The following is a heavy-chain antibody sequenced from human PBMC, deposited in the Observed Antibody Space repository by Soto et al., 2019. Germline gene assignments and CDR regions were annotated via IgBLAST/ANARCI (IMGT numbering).Heavy chain of an antibody. CDR1: GYTLTELS. J-gene: IGHJ4*02. CDR2: FDPEDGET. D-gene: IGHD3-22*01. V-gene: IGHV1-24*01. CDR3: ATVPAIDYDSRGYFYFDD. Sequence: ASVKRSCPVSGYTLTELSMHWVRQAPGKGLEWMGGFDPEDGETIYAQKFQGRVTMTEDTSTDTAYMELSSLRSEDTAVYYCATVPAIDYDSRGYFYFDDCGQGTLVTVS.